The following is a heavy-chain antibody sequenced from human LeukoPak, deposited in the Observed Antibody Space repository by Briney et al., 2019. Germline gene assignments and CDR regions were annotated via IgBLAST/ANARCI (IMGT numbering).Heavy chain of an antibody. CDR1: GGSISSSSYY. CDR2: IYYSGST. Sequence: PSETLSLTCTVSGGSISSSSYYWGWIRQPPGKGLEWIGSIYYSGSTYYNPSLKSRVTISVDTSKDRFSLKLSSVTAADTAVYYCARHRRYCSSTSCHYYYMDVWGKGTTVTVSS. V-gene: IGHV4-39*01. D-gene: IGHD2-2*01. CDR3: ARHRRYCSSTSCHYYYMDV. J-gene: IGHJ6*03.